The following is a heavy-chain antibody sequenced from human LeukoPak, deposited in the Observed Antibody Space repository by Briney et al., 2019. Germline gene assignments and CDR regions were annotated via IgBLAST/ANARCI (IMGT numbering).Heavy chain of an antibody. D-gene: IGHD3-9*01. J-gene: IGHJ4*02. CDR3: ARAGIVLRYFDWLLSSGLDY. Sequence: ASVKVSCKASGYTFTSYGISWVRQAPGQGLEWMGWISAYNGNTNYAQKLQGRVTMTTDTSTSTAYMELRSLRSDDTAVYYCARAGIVLRYFDWLLSSGLDYWGQGTLVTVSS. V-gene: IGHV1-18*01. CDR2: ISAYNGNT. CDR1: GYTFTSYG.